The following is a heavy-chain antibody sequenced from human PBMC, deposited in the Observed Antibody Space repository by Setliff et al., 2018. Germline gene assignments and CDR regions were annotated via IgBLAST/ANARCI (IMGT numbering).Heavy chain of an antibody. CDR1: GFSFSRHW. J-gene: IGHJ3*02. V-gene: IGHV3-7*01. CDR3: VRDDADNYDAFDN. Sequence: GGSLRLSCVVSGFSFSRHWMSWVRQAPGKGLEWVADIKQDGSTKYYLDSVKGRFTISRDNAKRSLYLQMNGLRADDTGVYYCVRDDADNYDAFDNWGQGTLVT. D-gene: IGHD3-22*01. CDR2: IKQDGSTK.